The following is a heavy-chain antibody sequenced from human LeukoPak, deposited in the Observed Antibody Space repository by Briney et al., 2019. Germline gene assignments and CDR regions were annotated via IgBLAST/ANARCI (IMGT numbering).Heavy chain of an antibody. D-gene: IGHD3-22*01. CDR1: GFTFRSYA. CDR2: ISGSGGST. J-gene: IGHJ4*02. Sequence: GGSLRLSCAASGFTFRSYAMSWVRQAPGKGLEWVSDISGSGGSTYYADSVKGRFTISRDNSKNTLYLQMNSLRAEDTAVYYCARDFYDSSGYYPERGQGTLVTVSS. V-gene: IGHV3-23*01. CDR3: ARDFYDSSGYYPE.